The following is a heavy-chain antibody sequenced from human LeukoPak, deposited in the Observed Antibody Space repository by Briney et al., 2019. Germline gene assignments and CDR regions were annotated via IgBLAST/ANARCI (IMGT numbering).Heavy chain of an antibody. V-gene: IGHV3-48*03. D-gene: IGHD3-22*01. CDR1: GFTFSSYE. J-gene: IGHJ4*02. CDR2: LSRCGTTI. Sequence: PGGSLRLSCEASGFTFSSYEMNWVGQAPGKGLEWVSSLSRCGTTIYYADSVKGRFTISRDNAKNSLYPQMNSLRAEDTAVYYCARDLNDSSGNDYWGQGTLVTVSS. CDR3: ARDLNDSSGNDY.